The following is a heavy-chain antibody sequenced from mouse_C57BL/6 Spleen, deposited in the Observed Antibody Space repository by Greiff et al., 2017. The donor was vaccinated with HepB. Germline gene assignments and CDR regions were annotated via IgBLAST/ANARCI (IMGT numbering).Heavy chain of an antibody. J-gene: IGHJ1*03. CDR3: ARDAYYSNYGYFDV. Sequence: EVKLMESEGGLVQPGSSMKLSCTASGFTFSDYYMAWVRQVPEKGLEWVATINYDGSSTDYLDSLKSRFIISRDNAKNILYLQMSSLKSEDTATYYCARDAYYSNYGYFDVWGTGTTVTVSS. CDR2: INYDGSST. CDR1: GFTFSDYY. D-gene: IGHD2-5*01. V-gene: IGHV5-16*01.